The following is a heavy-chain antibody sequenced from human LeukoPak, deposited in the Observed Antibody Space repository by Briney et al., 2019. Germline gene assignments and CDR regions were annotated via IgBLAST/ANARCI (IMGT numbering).Heavy chain of an antibody. CDR3: ARDLYDSSGPGDAFDI. D-gene: IGHD3-22*01. V-gene: IGHV3-21*04. CDR1: GFTFSSYS. CDR2: ISSSSSYI. Sequence: GGSLRLSCAASGFTFSSYSMNWVRQAPGKGLEWVSSISSSSSYIYYADSVKGRFTISRHNSKNTLYLQMNSLRAEDTAVYYCARDLYDSSGPGDAFDIWGQGTMVTVSS. J-gene: IGHJ3*02.